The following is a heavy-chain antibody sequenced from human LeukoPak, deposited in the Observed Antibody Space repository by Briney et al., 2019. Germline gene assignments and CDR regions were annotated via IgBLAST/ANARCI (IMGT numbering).Heavy chain of an antibody. J-gene: IGHJ6*02. CDR3: AKDAIRFLEWSRETDYYYYYYGMDV. CDR2: ISYDGSNK. D-gene: IGHD3-3*01. Sequence: GRSLRLSCAASGFTFSSYGMHWVRQAPGKGLEWVAVISYDGSNKYYADSVKGRFTISRDNSKNTLYLQMNSLRAEDTAVYYCAKDAIRFLEWSRETDYYYYYYGMDVWGQGTTVTVSS. CDR1: GFTFSSYG. V-gene: IGHV3-30*18.